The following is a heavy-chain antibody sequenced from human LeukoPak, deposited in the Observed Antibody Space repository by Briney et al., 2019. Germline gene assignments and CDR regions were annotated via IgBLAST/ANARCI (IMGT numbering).Heavy chain of an antibody. Sequence: PGGSLRLSCAASGFIFNAYDMNWVRQPPGKGLEWIGEINHSGSTNYNPSLKSRVTISVGTSKNQFSLKLSSVTAADTAVYYCAKKSGQLERRSGYFDYWGQGTLVTVSS. D-gene: IGHD1-1*01. CDR2: INHSGST. J-gene: IGHJ4*02. CDR3: AKKSGQLERRSGYFDY. V-gene: IGHV4-34*08. CDR1: GFIFNAYD.